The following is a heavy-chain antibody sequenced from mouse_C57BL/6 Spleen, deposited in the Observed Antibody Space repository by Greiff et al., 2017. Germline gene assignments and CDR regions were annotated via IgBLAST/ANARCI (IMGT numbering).Heavy chain of an antibody. D-gene: IGHD3-1*01. J-gene: IGHJ2*01. V-gene: IGHV5-16*01. CDR2: INYDGSST. CDR1: GFTFSDYY. Sequence: EVMLVESEGGLVQPGSSMKLSCTASGFTFSDYYMAWVRQVPEKGLEWVANINYDGSSTYYLDSLKSRFIISRDNAKNILYLQMSSLKSEDTATYYCARDRDWDYWGQGTTLTVSS. CDR3: ARDRDWDY.